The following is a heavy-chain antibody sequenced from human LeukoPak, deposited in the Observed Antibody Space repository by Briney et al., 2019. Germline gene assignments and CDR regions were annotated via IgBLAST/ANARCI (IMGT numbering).Heavy chain of an antibody. V-gene: IGHV3-30*18. CDR3: AKGPVPFDP. Sequence: PGRSLRLSCAASGFTYSSYGMHWVRQAPGTGLEWVAVISYDGSNKYYADSVKGRFTISGDNSKNTLYLQMNSLRAEDTAVYYCAKGPVPFDPWGQGTLVTVSS. CDR2: ISYDGSNK. J-gene: IGHJ5*02. CDR1: GFTYSSYG.